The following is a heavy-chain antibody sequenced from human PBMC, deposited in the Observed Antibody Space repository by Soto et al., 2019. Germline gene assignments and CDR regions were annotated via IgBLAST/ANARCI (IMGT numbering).Heavy chain of an antibody. J-gene: IGHJ4*02. D-gene: IGHD3-3*01. V-gene: IGHV1-58*01. Sequence: WASVKVSCKASGFTFTSSAVQWVRQARGQRLEWIGWIVVGSGNTNYAQKFQERVTITRDMSTSTACMELSSLRSEDTAVYYCAAAPIYDFWSGYSVFDYWGQGTLVTVSS. CDR1: GFTFTSSA. CDR2: IVVGSGNT. CDR3: AAAPIYDFWSGYSVFDY.